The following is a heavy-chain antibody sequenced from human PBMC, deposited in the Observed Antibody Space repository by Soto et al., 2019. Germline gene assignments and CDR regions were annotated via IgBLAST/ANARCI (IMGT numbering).Heavy chain of an antibody. J-gene: IGHJ4*01. D-gene: IGHD6-19*01. Sequence: ASVKVSCKASGATLDTFINFGITWVRQATGQGLEWMGWMNPNSGNTGYAQKFQGRVTMTRNTSISTAYMELSSLRSEDTAVYYCARERTVAGNDYWG. CDR2: MNPNSGNT. CDR3: ARERTVAGNDY. V-gene: IGHV1-8*02. CDR1: GATLDTFINFG.